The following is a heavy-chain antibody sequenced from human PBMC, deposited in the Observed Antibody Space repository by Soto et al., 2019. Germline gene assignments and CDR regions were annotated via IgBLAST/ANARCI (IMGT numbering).Heavy chain of an antibody. Sequence: EVKLLESGGGLAQPGGSLRLSCVGSGFTFDSYAISWVRQAPGKGLQWISAISGSADGTDYAHSVKGRLTISRDNSRNTVHLQMDSLRVEDTALYYCAKDTVGGYSFWSGYYSDGLDVWGQGTMVTVSS. V-gene: IGHV3-23*01. CDR2: ISGSADGT. CDR1: GFTFDSYA. D-gene: IGHD3-3*01. CDR3: AKDTVGGYSFWSGYYSDGLDV. J-gene: IGHJ3*01.